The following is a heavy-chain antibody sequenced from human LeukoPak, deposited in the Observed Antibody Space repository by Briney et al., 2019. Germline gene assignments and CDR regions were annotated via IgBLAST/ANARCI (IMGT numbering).Heavy chain of an antibody. CDR3: ARDRGGSGPTTTDY. D-gene: IGHD6-19*01. CDR1: GFTFSTYW. V-gene: IGHV3-74*01. J-gene: IGHJ4*02. Sequence: PGGSLRLSCAATGFTFSTYWMHWVRQAPGKGLVWVSRISSDGSSTIYADSVMGRFTISRDNAKTTLYLQRNSLRAEDTAVYYCARDRGGSGPTTTDYWGQGTLVTVSS. CDR2: ISSDGSST.